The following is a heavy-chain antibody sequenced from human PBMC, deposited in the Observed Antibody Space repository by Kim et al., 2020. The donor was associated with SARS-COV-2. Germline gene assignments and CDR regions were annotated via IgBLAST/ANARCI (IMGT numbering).Heavy chain of an antibody. V-gene: IGHV4-34*01. Sequence: SETLSLTCAVYGGSFSGYYWSWIRQPPGKGLEWIGEINHSGSTNYNTSLKSRVTISVDTSKNQFSLKLSSVTAADTAVYYCARDVRKGPGVVVAATYGMDVWGQGTTVTVSS. D-gene: IGHD2-15*01. CDR1: GGSFSGYY. CDR2: INHSGST. CDR3: ARDVRKGPGVVVAATYGMDV. J-gene: IGHJ6*02.